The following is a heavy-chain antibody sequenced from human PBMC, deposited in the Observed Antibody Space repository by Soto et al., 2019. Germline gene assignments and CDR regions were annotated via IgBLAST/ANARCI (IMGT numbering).Heavy chain of an antibody. CDR1: GGTFSSYA. J-gene: IGHJ5*02. V-gene: IGHV1-69*13. Sequence: SVKVSCKASGGTFSSYAITWVRRAPGQGLERMGGIIPIFGTANYAQKFQARVTITADESTSTAYMELSSLRSEDTAVYYCARDRGPSSGYYPYWFDPWGQGTLVTVSS. CDR2: IIPIFGTA. CDR3: ARDRGPSSGYYPYWFDP. D-gene: IGHD3-22*01.